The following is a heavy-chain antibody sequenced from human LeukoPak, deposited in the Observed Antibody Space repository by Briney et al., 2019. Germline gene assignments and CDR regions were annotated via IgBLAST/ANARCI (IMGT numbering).Heavy chain of an antibody. CDR1: GFTFDDYA. V-gene: IGHV3-9*01. CDR3: AKCGYDDSIGYYPIYYYYMDV. CDR2: ISWNSGSI. D-gene: IGHD3-22*01. Sequence: GRSLRLSCAASGFTFDDYAMHWVRQAPGKGLEWVSGISWNSGSIGYADSVKGRFTISRDNAKNSLYLQMNSLRAEDTAVYYCAKCGYDDSIGYYPIYYYYMDVWGKGTTVTVSS. J-gene: IGHJ6*03.